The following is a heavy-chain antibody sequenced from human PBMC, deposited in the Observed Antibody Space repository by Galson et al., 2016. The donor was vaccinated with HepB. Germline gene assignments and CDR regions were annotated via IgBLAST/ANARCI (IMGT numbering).Heavy chain of an antibody. D-gene: IGHD1-1*01. Sequence: TLSLTCTVSGGSISSGGYYWNWIRQPPGKGLEWIGYIYYNGNTFYKSPLKSRVTISIDTSKNEFSLKLSSVTAADTAVYYCATTWYTLGHWFDPWGQGILVTVSS. CDR2: IYYNGNT. CDR3: ATTWYTLGHWFDP. J-gene: IGHJ5*02. CDR1: GGSISSGGYY. V-gene: IGHV4-31*03.